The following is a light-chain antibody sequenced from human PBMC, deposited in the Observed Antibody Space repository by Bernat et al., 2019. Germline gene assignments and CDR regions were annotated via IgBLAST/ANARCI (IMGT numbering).Light chain of an antibody. J-gene: IGLJ1*01. CDR3: SSYAGSNNLGV. CDR2: EVI. Sequence: QSALTQPPSASGSPGQSVTISCTGTSSDVGGYNSVSWYQQHPGKAPKLMIHEVIKRPWGVPDRFSGSKSGNTASLTVSGLQAEDEADYYCSSYAGSNNLGVFGTGTKVTVL. CDR1: SSDVGGYNS. V-gene: IGLV2-8*01.